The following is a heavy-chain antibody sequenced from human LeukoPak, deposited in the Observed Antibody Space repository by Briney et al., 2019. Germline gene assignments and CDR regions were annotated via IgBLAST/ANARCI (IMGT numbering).Heavy chain of an antibody. J-gene: IGHJ4*02. Sequence: SETLSLTCAVYGGSFSGYYWSWIRQPPEKGLEWIGEINHSGSTNYNPSLKSRVTISVDTSKNQFSLKLSSVTAADTAVYYCARGYSSSWGRSDAIIGWGQGTLVTVSS. CDR1: GGSFSGYY. CDR2: INHSGST. D-gene: IGHD6-13*01. V-gene: IGHV4-34*01. CDR3: ARGYSSSWGRSDAIIG.